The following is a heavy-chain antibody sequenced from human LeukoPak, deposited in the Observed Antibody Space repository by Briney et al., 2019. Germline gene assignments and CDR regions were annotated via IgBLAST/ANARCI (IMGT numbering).Heavy chain of an antibody. V-gene: IGHV3-30*02. Sequence: SCKASGYKFTNYYMHWVRQAPGKGLEWVSFIRKDGINTNYVDSVKGRFTISRDTSNKMVYLQMNSLRTEDMAVYYCAKDRAGNSWNFDYWGQGILVAVSS. D-gene: IGHD6-13*01. CDR1: GYKFTNYY. J-gene: IGHJ4*02. CDR3: AKDRAGNSWNFDY. CDR2: IRKDGINT.